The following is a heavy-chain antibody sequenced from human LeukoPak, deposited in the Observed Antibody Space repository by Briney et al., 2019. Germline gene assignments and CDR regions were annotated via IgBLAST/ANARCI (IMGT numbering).Heavy chain of an antibody. J-gene: IGHJ4*02. CDR3: ARGYSYGYVDYFDY. Sequence: GRSLRLSCAASGFTFSSYAMHWVRQAPGKGLEWVAVISYDGSNKYYADSVKGRFTISRDNSKNTLYLQMNSLRAEDTAVYYCARGYSYGYVDYFDYWGQGTLVTVSS. CDR1: GFTFSSYA. V-gene: IGHV3-30-3*01. CDR2: ISYDGSNK. D-gene: IGHD5-18*01.